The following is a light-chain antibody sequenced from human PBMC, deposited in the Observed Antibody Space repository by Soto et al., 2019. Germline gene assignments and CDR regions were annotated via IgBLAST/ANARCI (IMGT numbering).Light chain of an antibody. CDR2: GAS. CDR1: QAIRND. J-gene: IGKJ1*01. CDR3: LQDYTYPWT. Sequence: AIQMTQSPSSLSASMGDRVTITCRASQAIRNDLGWYQQKPGKAPNLLIFGASNLQVGVPVRFSASGSGTNFTLTISNLQPEDFASYYCLQDYTYPWTFGQGTKVDI. V-gene: IGKV1-6*01.